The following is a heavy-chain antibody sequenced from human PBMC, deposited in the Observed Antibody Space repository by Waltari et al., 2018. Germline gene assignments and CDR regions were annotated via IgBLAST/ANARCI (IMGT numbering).Heavy chain of an antibody. J-gene: IGHJ4*02. CDR2: IYYSGST. D-gene: IGHD6-6*01. Sequence: QLQLQESGPGLVKPSETLSLNCTVSGGSISSSSYYWGWIRQPPGKGLEWIGSIYYSGSTYYTPSLKSRVTISVDTSKNQFSLKLSSVTAADTAVYYCARRGKAARPFFDYWGQGTLVTVSS. V-gene: IGHV4-39*01. CDR1: GGSISSSSYY. CDR3: ARRGKAARPFFDY.